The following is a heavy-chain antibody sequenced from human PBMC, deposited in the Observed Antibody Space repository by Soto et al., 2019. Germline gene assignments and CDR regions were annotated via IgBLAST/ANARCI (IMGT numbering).Heavy chain of an antibody. J-gene: IGHJ6*02. CDR3: ARGGDLGYNYYYGMDV. D-gene: IGHD6-25*01. Sequence: QVQLVQSGAEVKKPGASVKVSCKASGYTFSRYGKHGVRQAPGQRLEWMGWINAGNGNTKYSQKFQGRGTITRDTSANTAYMELSSLRSEDTAVYYCARGGDLGYNYYYGMDVWGQGTTVTFSS. V-gene: IGHV1-3*01. CDR1: GYTFSRYG. CDR2: INAGNGNT.